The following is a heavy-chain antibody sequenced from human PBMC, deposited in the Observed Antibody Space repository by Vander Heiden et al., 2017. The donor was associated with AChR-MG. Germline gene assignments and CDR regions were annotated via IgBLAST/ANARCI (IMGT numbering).Heavy chain of an antibody. J-gene: IGHJ4*02. CDR1: GGSVSSSSYC. D-gene: IGHD1-26*01. Sequence: QVQLQESGPGLVTPSETLSLTCPVSGGSVSSSSYCWSWIRQPPGKGLEWIGYIYYSGSTNYNPSLKSRVTISVDTSKNQFSLKLSSVTAADTAVYYCARTYGSYSDYWGQGTLVTVSS. V-gene: IGHV4-61*01. CDR2: IYYSGST. CDR3: ARTYGSYSDY.